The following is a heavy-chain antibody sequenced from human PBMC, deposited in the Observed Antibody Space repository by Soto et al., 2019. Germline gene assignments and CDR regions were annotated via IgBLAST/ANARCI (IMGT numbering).Heavy chain of an antibody. D-gene: IGHD3-10*01. J-gene: IGHJ6*02. CDR3: ARRGFGPLHGLVDV. Sequence: QVQLQESGPGLVKPSETLSLSCTVSGGSISSYYWSWFRQSPGKRMEWIGYVHHSWGSSYNPSLQSRVPIALDASKSQFALKVASVTATDTAVYYCARRGFGPLHGLVDVWGQGTTVTVSS. CDR1: GGSISSYY. CDR2: VHHSWGS. V-gene: IGHV4-59*08.